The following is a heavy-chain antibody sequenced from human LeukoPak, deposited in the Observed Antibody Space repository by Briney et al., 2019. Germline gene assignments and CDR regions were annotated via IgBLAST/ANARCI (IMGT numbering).Heavy chain of an antibody. D-gene: IGHD2-2*01. V-gene: IGHV3-23*01. J-gene: IGHJ6*02. Sequence: GGSLRLPCAASGFTFSGSAMHWVRQAPGKGLEWVSGIGSTGNTYYTDSVKGRFTISRDNSKNTLFLQMNSLRADDTAVYYCAKQIGYCISNSCYFDVWGQGTTVTVSS. CDR3: AKQIGYCISNSCYFDV. CDR2: IGSTGNT. CDR1: GFTFSGSA.